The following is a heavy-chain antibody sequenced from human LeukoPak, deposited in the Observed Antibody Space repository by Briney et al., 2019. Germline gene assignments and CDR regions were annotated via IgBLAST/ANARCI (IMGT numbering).Heavy chain of an antibody. D-gene: IGHD5-18*01. CDR3: ARVGTGYSYGPIDY. CDR2: IYYSGST. J-gene: IGHJ4*02. V-gene: IGHV4-61*01. Sequence: PSETLSLTCTVSGGSVSSGSYYWSWIRQPPGKGLEWIGYIYYSGSTNYNPSLKSRVTIPVDTSKNQFSLKLSSVTAADTAVYYCARVGTGYSYGPIDYWGQGTLVTVSS. CDR1: GGSVSSGSYY.